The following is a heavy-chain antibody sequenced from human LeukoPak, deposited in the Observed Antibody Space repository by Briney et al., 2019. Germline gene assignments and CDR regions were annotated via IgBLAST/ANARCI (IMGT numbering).Heavy chain of an antibody. CDR1: GGSISSYY. V-gene: IGHV4-59*01. J-gene: IGHJ6*04. CDR2: IYYSGST. CDR3: AKGRGEGGDLRWVAAAKDYGMDV. D-gene: IGHD2-15*01. Sequence: SETLSLTCTVSGGSISSYYWSWIRQPPGKGLEWIGYIYYSGSTSYNPSLKSRVTISVDTSKNQFSLKLSSVTAADTAVYYCAKGRGEGGDLRWVAAAKDYGMDVWGKGTTVTVSS.